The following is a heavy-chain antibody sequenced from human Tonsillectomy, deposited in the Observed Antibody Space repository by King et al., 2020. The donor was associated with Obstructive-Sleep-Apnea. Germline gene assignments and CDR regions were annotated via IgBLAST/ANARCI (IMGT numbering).Heavy chain of an antibody. CDR3: ARARPLQLPIVVVVAATPYYFDY. CDR2: IYYSGST. D-gene: IGHD2-15*01. Sequence: VQLQESGPGLVKPSQTLSLTCTVSGGSISSGDYYWSWIRQPPGKGLEWIGYIYYSGSTYYNPSLKSRVTISVDTSKNQFSLKLSSVTAADTAVYYCARARPLQLPIVVVVAATPYYFDYWGQGTLVTVSS. CDR1: GGSISSGDYY. V-gene: IGHV4-30-4*01. J-gene: IGHJ4*02.